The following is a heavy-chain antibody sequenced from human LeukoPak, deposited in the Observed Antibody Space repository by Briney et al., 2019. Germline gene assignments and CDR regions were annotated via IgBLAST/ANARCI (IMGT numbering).Heavy chain of an antibody. V-gene: IGHV4-61*08. CDR1: GASISSSAYY. Sequence: SETLSLTCTVSGASISSSAYYCSWIRQPPGKGLEWIGYIYYSGSTNYNPSLKSRVTISVDTSKNQFSLKLSSVTAADTAVYYCARDMVDCSSTSCYSGSYKVWGQGTLVTVSS. D-gene: IGHD2-2*01. J-gene: IGHJ4*02. CDR2: IYYSGST. CDR3: ARDMVDCSSTSCYSGSYKV.